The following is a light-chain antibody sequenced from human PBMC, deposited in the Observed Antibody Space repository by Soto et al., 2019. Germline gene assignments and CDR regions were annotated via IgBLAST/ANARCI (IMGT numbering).Light chain of an antibody. Sequence: DIQMTQSPSTLSASVGDRVTITCRASQSIRSWLAWYQQKPGKAPKLLIYDASSLESGFPSRFSGSGSGTEFTLTISSLQPDDFATYYCQQYNSYGTFGQGTKVEIK. CDR1: QSIRSW. CDR3: QQYNSYGT. J-gene: IGKJ1*01. V-gene: IGKV1-5*01. CDR2: DAS.